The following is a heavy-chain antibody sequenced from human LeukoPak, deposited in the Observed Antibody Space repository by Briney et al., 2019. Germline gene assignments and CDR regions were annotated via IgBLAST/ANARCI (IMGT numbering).Heavy chain of an antibody. Sequence: GGSLRLSCVGSGFTFSSYAMSWVRQAPGKGLEWVSGISGSGGSTYYADSVKGRFTISRDNSKNTLYLQMTSLRAEDTAVYYCAKDQVWIVVGSFDYWGQGTLVTVSS. J-gene: IGHJ4*02. CDR3: AKDQVWIVVGSFDY. CDR2: ISGSGGST. V-gene: IGHV3-23*01. CDR1: GFTFSSYA. D-gene: IGHD3-22*01.